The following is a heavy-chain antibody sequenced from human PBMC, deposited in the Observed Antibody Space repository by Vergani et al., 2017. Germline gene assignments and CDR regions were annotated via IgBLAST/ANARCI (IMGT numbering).Heavy chain of an antibody. CDR3: ARDHRDYNNYPGTFYI. D-gene: IGHD5-24*01. CDR1: GFSFSDHY. Sequence: QVQLVESGGGLVKPGGSLRLSCAASGFSFSDHYMTWIRQAPGKGLEWVSYISNSGNTIEYADSVKGRFSISRDNAKSSLFLQIDSLRAEDTAVYYCARDHRDYNNYPGTFYIWGQGSMVTVSS. J-gene: IGHJ3*02. CDR2: ISNSGNTI. V-gene: IGHV3-11*01.